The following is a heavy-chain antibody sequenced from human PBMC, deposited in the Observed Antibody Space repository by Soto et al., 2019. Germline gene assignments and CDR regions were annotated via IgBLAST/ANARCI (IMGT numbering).Heavy chain of an antibody. CDR3: ARGGGFGANYYFDY. CDR2: IYSGGST. V-gene: IGHV3-53*01. CDR1: GFTVSSNY. D-gene: IGHD3-10*01. J-gene: IGHJ4*02. Sequence: GGSLRLSCAASGFTVSSNYMSWVRQAPGKGLEWVSVIYSGGSTYYADSVKGRFTISRDNSKNTLYLQMNSLRAEDTAVYYCARGGGFGANYYFDYWGQGTLVTVSS.